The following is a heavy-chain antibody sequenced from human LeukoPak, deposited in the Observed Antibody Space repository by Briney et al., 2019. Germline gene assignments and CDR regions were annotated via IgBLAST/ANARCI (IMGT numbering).Heavy chain of an antibody. D-gene: IGHD3-3*01. Sequence: SETLSLTCTVSGGSISSYYWSWIRQPAGKGLEWIGSIYYSGSTYYNPSLKSRVTISVDTSKNQFSLKLSSVTAADTAVYYCARHPDGFGVDHWGQGTLVTVSS. CDR3: ARHPDGFGVDH. CDR2: IYYSGST. CDR1: GGSISSYY. V-gene: IGHV4-59*05. J-gene: IGHJ4*02.